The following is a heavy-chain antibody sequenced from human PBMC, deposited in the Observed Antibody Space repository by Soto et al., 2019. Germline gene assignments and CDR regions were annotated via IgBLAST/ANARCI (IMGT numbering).Heavy chain of an antibody. J-gene: IGHJ4*02. CDR1: GYTFTSYA. Sequence: QVQLVQSGAEEKKPGASVKVSCKASGYTFTSYAMHRVRQAPGQRLEWMGWINAGNGNTKSSQKFQGRVTITRATSASTAYMDLPSLRSEATAVYSFSSDILFDYWGQGTLVTVSS. CDR3: SSDILFDY. D-gene: IGHD1-26*01. CDR2: INAGNGNT. V-gene: IGHV1-3*05.